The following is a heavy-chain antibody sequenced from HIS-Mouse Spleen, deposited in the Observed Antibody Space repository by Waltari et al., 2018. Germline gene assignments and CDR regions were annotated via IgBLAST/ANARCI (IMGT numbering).Heavy chain of an antibody. J-gene: IGHJ2*01. CDR1: GGSISSSSYY. CDR2: IWYSWST. V-gene: IGHV4-39*07. D-gene: IGHD6-13*01. Sequence: QLQLQESGPGLVKPSETLSLTCTVSGGSISSSSYYWGWIRQPPGKGLEWAGSIWYSWSTYYNPSLKSRVTISVDTSKNQFSLKLSSLTAADTAVYYCAREIPYSSSWYDWYFDLWGRGTLVTVSS. CDR3: AREIPYSSSWYDWYFDL.